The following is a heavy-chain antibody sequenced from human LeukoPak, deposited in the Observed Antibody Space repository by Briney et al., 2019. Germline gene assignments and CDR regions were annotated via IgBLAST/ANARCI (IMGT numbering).Heavy chain of an antibody. D-gene: IGHD3-9*01. V-gene: IGHV5-51*01. CDR3: MRSPDIDILTGYSRYYFDY. Sequence: GESLKISCKGAGYSFTSYWIGWVRQMPGKSLEWMGVIYPGDSHTRYSPSFQGQGTISADKSISTAYLQWNSLKASDTAIYYCMRSPDIDILTGYSRYYFDYWGQGTLVTVSS. CDR1: GYSFTSYW. CDR2: IYPGDSHT. J-gene: IGHJ4*02.